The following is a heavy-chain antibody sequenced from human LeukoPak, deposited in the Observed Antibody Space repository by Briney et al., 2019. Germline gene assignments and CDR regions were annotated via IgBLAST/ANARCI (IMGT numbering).Heavy chain of an antibody. CDR3: AKSFYYDSSGYDY. Sequence: GGSLRLSCAASGFTFSSYAMSWVRQAPGKGLEWVSAISGSGGSTYYADSVRGRFTISRDNSKNTLYLQMNSLRAEDTAVYYCAKSFYYDSSGYDYWGQGTLVTVSS. CDR2: ISGSGGST. J-gene: IGHJ4*02. CDR1: GFTFSSYA. V-gene: IGHV3-23*01. D-gene: IGHD3-22*01.